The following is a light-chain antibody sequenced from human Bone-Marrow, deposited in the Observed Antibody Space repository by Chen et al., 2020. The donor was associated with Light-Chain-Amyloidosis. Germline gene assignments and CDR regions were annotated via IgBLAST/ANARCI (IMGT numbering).Light chain of an antibody. Sequence: EIVLTQSPATLSLSPGERATLSCRASQSVSSYLAWYQQKPGPAPRLLIYAASNRATGIPARFSGSGSGTDFPLTISSLEPEDFAVYYWQQRSNWPITFGQGTRLEIK. CDR3: QQRSNWPIT. V-gene: IGKV3-11*01. CDR2: AAS. J-gene: IGKJ5*01. CDR1: QSVSSY.